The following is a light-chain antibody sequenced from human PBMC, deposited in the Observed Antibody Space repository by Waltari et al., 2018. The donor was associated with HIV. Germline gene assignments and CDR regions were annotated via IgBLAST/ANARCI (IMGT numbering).Light chain of an antibody. CDR2: NDN. CDR1: SSNIGINT. Sequence: QSVLTQSPSASGTPGQRVTISCSGSSSNIGINTINWFQQRPGTAPKLLLFNDNERPSGVPDRFSGSKSGTSASLAISGLQSEDEANYYCAAWDVTLHGWVFGGGTK. V-gene: IGLV1-44*01. J-gene: IGLJ3*02. CDR3: AAWDVTLHGWV.